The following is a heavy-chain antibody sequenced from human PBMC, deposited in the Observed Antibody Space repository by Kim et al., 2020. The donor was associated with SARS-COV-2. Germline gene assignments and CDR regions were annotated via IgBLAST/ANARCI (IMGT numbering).Heavy chain of an antibody. J-gene: IGHJ3*01. CDR2: LNQDGSAK. D-gene: IGHD6-19*01. CDR1: GFSFSNYW. Sequence: GGSLRLSCVASGFSFSNYWMTWVRQAPGKGLEWVARLNQDGSAKYYMDSLKGRLTISRDNAKSSLYLQMNSLRVDDTAVYYCARLDGGSGGAFDFWGRGTMVTVSS. V-gene: IGHV3-7*03. CDR3: ARLDGGSGGAFDF.